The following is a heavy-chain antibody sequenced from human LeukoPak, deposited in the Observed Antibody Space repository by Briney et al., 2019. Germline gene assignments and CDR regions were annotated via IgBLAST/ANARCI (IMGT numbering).Heavy chain of an antibody. CDR1: GYTFTGYY. D-gene: IGHD1-26*01. CDR3: ARADSNNWDAKYYFDY. J-gene: IGHJ4*02. Sequence: ASVKVSCKASGYTFTGYYMHWVRQAPGQGLEWMGRINPNSGGTNYARKFQGRVTMTRDTSITTAYMELSRLRSDDTAVYYCARADSNNWDAKYYFDYWGQGALVTVSS. CDR2: INPNSGGT. V-gene: IGHV1-2*06.